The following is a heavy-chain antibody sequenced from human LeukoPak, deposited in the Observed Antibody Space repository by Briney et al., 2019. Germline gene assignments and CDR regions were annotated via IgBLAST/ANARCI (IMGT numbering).Heavy chain of an antibody. V-gene: IGHV3-30*02. CDR3: AKGLDRVRGVIIREPDP. CDR2: IRYDGSNK. J-gene: IGHJ5*02. CDR1: GFTFSSNG. D-gene: IGHD3-10*01. Sequence: PGGSLRLSCAASGFTFSSNGMHWVRQAPGKGLEWVAFIRYDGSNKYYADSVKGRFTISRDNSKNTLYLQMNSLRAEDTAVYYCAKGLDRVRGVIIREPDPWGQGTLVTVSS.